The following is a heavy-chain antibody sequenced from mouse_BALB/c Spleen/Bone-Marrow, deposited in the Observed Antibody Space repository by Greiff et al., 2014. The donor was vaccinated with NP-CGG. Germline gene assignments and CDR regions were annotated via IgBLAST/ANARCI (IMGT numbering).Heavy chain of an antibody. D-gene: IGHD2-3*01. CDR3: ARDWLLPFAY. V-gene: IGHV1-54*01. J-gene: IGHJ3*01. CDR1: GYAFTNYL. CDR2: INPGIDVT. Sequence: QVQLQQSGAELVRPGTSVKVSCKASGYAFTNYLIEWVKQRPGQGLEWIGMINPGIDVTNYNEKFKGKATLTADKSSSTAYMHLSSLTSDDSAVYFSARDWLLPFAYWGQGTLVTVST.